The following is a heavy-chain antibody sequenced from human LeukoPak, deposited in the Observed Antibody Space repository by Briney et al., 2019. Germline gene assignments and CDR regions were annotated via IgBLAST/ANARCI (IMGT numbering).Heavy chain of an antibody. J-gene: IGHJ3*02. CDR1: GGSISSSNW. CDR2: IYHSGST. CDR3: ARDSLGYRVHDAFDI. D-gene: IGHD3-16*02. V-gene: IGHV4-4*02. Sequence: PSETLSLTCAVSGGSISSSNWWSWVRQPPGKGLEWIGEIYHSGSTNYNPSLKSRVTISVDKSKNQISLKLSSVTAADTAVYYCARDSLGYRVHDAFDIWGQGTMVTVSS.